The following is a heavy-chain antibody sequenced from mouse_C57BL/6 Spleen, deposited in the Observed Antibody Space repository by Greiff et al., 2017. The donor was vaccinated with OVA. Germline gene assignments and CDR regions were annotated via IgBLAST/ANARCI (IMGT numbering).Heavy chain of an antibody. CDR1: GYTFTDYN. V-gene: IGHV1-22*01. CDR3: ARQATVVDWYFDV. D-gene: IGHD1-1*01. J-gene: IGHJ1*03. Sequence: VQLQQSGPELVKPGASVKMSCKASGYTFTDYNMHWVKQSHGKSLEWIGYINPNNGGTSYTQKFKGKATLTVNKSSSTAYMELRSLTSEDSAVYDCARQATVVDWYFDVWGTGTTVTVSS. CDR2: INPNNGGT.